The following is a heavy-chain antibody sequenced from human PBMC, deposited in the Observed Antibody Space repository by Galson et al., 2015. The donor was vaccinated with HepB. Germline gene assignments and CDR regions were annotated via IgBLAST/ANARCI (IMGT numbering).Heavy chain of an antibody. Sequence: SVKVSCKASGYTFTSYYMHWVRQAPGQGLEWMGIINPSGGSTSYAQKFQGRVTMTRDTSTSTVYMELSSLRSEDTAVYYCARRMALYKYSSSPYYFDYWGQGTLVTVSS. D-gene: IGHD6-6*01. CDR2: INPSGGST. CDR1: GYTFTSYY. J-gene: IGHJ4*02. CDR3: ARRMALYKYSSSPYYFDY. V-gene: IGHV1-46*01.